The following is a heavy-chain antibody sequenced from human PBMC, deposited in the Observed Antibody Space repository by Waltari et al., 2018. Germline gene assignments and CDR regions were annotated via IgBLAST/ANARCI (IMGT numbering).Heavy chain of an antibody. CDR2: INHRGST. Sequence: QVQLQQWGAGLLKPSETLSLTCAVYGGSFSGYYWSWIRQPPGKGLEWIGEINHRGSTNYNPSLKSRVTISVDTSKNQFALKLSSVTAADTTVYYCARGGPTRTYYYGSGSYRNWFDPWGQGTLVTVSS. V-gene: IGHV4-34*01. CDR3: ARGGPTRTYYYGSGSYRNWFDP. CDR1: GGSFSGYY. J-gene: IGHJ5*02. D-gene: IGHD3-10*01.